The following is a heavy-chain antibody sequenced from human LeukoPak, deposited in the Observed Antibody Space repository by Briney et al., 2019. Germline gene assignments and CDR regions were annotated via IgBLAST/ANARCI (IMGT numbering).Heavy chain of an antibody. CDR1: GGSISSGYY. CDR3: ARGPLAGVVSDY. D-gene: IGHD3-3*01. V-gene: IGHV4-38-2*02. J-gene: IGHJ4*02. CDR2: IYHSGST. Sequence: SETLSLTCTVSGGSISSGYYWGWIRQPPGKGLEWIGSIYHSGSTYYNPSLKSRVTISVDTSKNQFSLKLSSVTAADTAVYYCARGPLAGVVSDYWGQGTLVTVSS.